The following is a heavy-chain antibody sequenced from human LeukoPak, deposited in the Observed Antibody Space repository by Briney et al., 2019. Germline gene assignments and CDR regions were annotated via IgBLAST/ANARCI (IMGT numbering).Heavy chain of an antibody. D-gene: IGHD5-18*01. CDR3: ARDISYGNFDY. J-gene: IGHJ4*02. Sequence: GGSLRLSCAASGFTVSSNYMSWVRQAPGKGLEWVSVIYSGGSTYYADSVKGRFTISRDNSKNTLYLQINSLRAEDTAVYYCARDISYGNFDYWGQGTLVTVSS. V-gene: IGHV3-53*01. CDR2: IYSGGST. CDR1: GFTVSSNY.